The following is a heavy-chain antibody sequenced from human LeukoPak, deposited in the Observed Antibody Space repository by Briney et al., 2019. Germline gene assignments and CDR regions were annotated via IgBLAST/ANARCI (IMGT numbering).Heavy chain of an antibody. CDR1: GYTFTSYG. D-gene: IGHD3-10*01. Sequence: ASVKVPCKASGYTFTSYGISWVRQAPGQGLEWMGWISAYNGNTNYAQKLQGRVTMTTDTSTSTAYMDLRSLRSDDTAVYYCARDLAFGRGVMYYFDYWGQGTLVTVSS. CDR3: ARDLAFGRGVMYYFDY. V-gene: IGHV1-18*01. J-gene: IGHJ4*02. CDR2: ISAYNGNT.